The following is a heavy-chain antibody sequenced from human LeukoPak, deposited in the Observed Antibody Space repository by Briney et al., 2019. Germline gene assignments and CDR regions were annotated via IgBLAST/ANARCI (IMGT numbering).Heavy chain of an antibody. Sequence: GESLKISCKGSGYSFTSYWISWVRQMPGKGLEWMGIIYPGDSDTGYSPSFQGQVTISADKSISTAYLQWSSLKASDTAMYYCARYYYDSSGYYLRFDYWGQGTLVTVSS. CDR2: IYPGDSDT. CDR1: GYSFTSYW. D-gene: IGHD3-22*01. V-gene: IGHV5-51*01. CDR3: ARYYYDSSGYYLRFDY. J-gene: IGHJ4*02.